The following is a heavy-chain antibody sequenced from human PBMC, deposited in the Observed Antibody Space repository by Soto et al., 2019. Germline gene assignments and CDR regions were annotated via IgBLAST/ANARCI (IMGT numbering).Heavy chain of an antibody. D-gene: IGHD2-2*01. CDR1: GGTFVRHV. CDR3: ATPACAATWCSPSHNLDH. V-gene: IGHV1-69*09. Sequence: QVQLVQSGAEVKKPESSVKVSCKTSGGTFVRHVISWVRQAPGQGPEWMGKINPLSGISNYAQKFQDRVTFTADTDSSTAYMEPSSLRSDDTAVYYCATPACAATWCSPSHNLDHWGQGTLVTVSS. CDR2: INPLSGIS. J-gene: IGHJ4*02.